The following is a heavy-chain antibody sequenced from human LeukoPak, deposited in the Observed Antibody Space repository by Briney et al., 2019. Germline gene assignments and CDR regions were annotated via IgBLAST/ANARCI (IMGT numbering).Heavy chain of an antibody. CDR2: IYTSGST. Sequence: SETLSLTCTVSGGSISSYYWSWIRQPAGKGLEWIGRIYTSGSTNYNPSLKSRVTMSVDTSRNQFSLKLSSVTAADTAVYYCARGGDTMVRGTHYYYYYYMDVWGRGTTVTVSS. CDR1: GGSISSYY. J-gene: IGHJ6*03. V-gene: IGHV4-4*07. CDR3: ARGGDTMVRGTHYYYYYYMDV. D-gene: IGHD3-10*01.